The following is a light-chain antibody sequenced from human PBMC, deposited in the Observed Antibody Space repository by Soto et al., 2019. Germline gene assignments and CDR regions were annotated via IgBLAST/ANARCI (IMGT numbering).Light chain of an antibody. V-gene: IGKV1-27*01. J-gene: IGKJ1*01. Sequence: DIQMTQSPSSLSASVGDRVTITCRASQGISNSLAWYQQEPGKVSKLLIYDASTLQSGVSSRFSGSGSGTDFTLTISSLEPEDVANYYCQKYDSAAEAFGQGTQVEIK. CDR2: DAS. CDR1: QGISNS. CDR3: QKYDSAAEA.